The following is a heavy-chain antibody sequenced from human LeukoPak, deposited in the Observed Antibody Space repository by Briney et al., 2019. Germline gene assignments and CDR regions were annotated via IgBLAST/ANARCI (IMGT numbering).Heavy chain of an antibody. CDR3: AREHSGYDFPGRDYYYMDV. V-gene: IGHV3-74*01. J-gene: IGHJ6*03. D-gene: IGHD5-12*01. CDR2: LNGDVSDP. CDR1: GFTLSSYW. Sequence: GGSLGLSCAASGFTLSSYWMHWVRQVPGKGLVWVARLNGDVSDPTYADSVKGRFTISRDNARNSLYLQMNSLRAEDTAVYYCAREHSGYDFPGRDYYYMDVWGKGTTVTVSS.